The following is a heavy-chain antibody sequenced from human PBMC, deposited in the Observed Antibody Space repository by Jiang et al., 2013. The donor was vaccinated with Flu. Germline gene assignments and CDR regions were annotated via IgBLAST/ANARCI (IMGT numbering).Heavy chain of an antibody. V-gene: IGHV4-31*03. CDR3: ARYRAEFDY. D-gene: IGHD1-26*01. Sequence: PGLVKPSQTMSLTCTVPGGSISSGGYYWTWIRQHAERGLEWIGHIYETGSAYYSPSLKSRVSISKDSSKNQFSLKLNSVTAADTAVYYCARYRAEFDYWGQGTLVTVHS. J-gene: IGHJ4*02. CDR1: GGSISSGGYY. CDR2: IYETGSA.